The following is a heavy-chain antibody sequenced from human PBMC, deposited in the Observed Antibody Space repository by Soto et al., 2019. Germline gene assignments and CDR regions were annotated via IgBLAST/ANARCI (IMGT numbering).Heavy chain of an antibody. D-gene: IGHD1-1*01. CDR3: ARGEQGRVYPYYFDY. Sequence: SETLSLTCTVSGGSISSSSYYWGWIRQPPGKGLEWIGSIYYSGSTYYNPSLKSRVTISVDTSKNQFSLKLSSVTAADTAVYYCARGEQGRVYPYYFDYWGQGTLVTVSS. J-gene: IGHJ4*02. V-gene: IGHV4-39*01. CDR1: GGSISSSSYY. CDR2: IYYSGST.